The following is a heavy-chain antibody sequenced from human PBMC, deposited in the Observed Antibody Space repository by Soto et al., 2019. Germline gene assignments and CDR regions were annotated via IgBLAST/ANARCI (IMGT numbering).Heavy chain of an antibody. Sequence: SETLSLTCTVSGVSISTYYWNWIRQPPGKGLEWIGYIYYSGSTNYNPSLKSRVTTSLDTSNNQFSLKLSSVTAADTAVCHCANYDTSGYGMDYWGQGTLVTVSS. D-gene: IGHD3-22*01. CDR3: ANYDTSGYGMDY. CDR1: GVSISTYY. CDR2: IYYSGST. J-gene: IGHJ4*02. V-gene: IGHV4-59*01.